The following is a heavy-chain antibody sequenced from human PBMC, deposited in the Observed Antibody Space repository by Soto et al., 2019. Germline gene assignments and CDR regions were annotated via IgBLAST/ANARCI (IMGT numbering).Heavy chain of an antibody. V-gene: IGHV3-23*01. Sequence: EVQLLESGGGLVQPGGSLRLSCAASGFTFSSYAMSWVRQAPGKGLEWVSAISGSGGSTYYADSVKGRFTISRDNSKNTLYLHMNRLRAEDTAVYYCAKGRRWLQSGYFDYWGQGTLVTVSS. CDR2: ISGSGGST. CDR3: AKGRRWLQSGYFDY. D-gene: IGHD5-12*01. CDR1: GFTFSSYA. J-gene: IGHJ4*02.